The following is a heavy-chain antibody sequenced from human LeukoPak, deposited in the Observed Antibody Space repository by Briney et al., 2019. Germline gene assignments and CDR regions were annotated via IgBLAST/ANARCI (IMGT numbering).Heavy chain of an antibody. CDR3: ARQNYDYVWGSYRYDY. J-gene: IGHJ4*02. CDR1: VYTFTIYD. V-gene: IGHV1-8*01. Sequence: ASVKVSCKAAVYTFTIYDINWVRQATGQGLEWMGWMNPNSGNTGYAQKFQGRVTMTRNTSIRTAYMELSSLRSEDTAVYYCARQNYDYVWGSYRYDYWGQGTLVTVSS. D-gene: IGHD3-16*02. CDR2: MNPNSGNT.